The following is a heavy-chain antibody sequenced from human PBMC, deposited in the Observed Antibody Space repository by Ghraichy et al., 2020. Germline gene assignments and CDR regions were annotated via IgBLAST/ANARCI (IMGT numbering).Heavy chain of an antibody. V-gene: IGHV5-51*01. J-gene: IGHJ4*02. CDR1: GYSFTSYW. CDR3: ARHADTAMVTPKFLDY. D-gene: IGHD5-18*01. Sequence: GESLNISCKGSGYSFTSYWIGWVRQMPGKGLEWMGIIYPGDSDTRYSPSFQGQVTISADKSISTAYLQWSSLKASDTAMYYCARHADTAMVTPKFLDYWGQGTLVTVSS. CDR2: IYPGDSDT.